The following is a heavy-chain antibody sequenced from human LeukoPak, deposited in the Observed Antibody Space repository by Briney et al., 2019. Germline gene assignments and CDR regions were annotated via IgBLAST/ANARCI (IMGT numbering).Heavy chain of an antibody. J-gene: IGHJ2*01. D-gene: IGHD1-26*01. CDR3: ARGENASGSYRRFHWYFDL. Sequence: PSETLSLTCAVYGGSFSGYYWSWIRQPPGKGLEWIGEINHSGSTNYNPSLKSRVTISVDTSKNQFSLKLSSVTAADTAVYYCARGENASGSYRRFHWYFDLWGRGTLVTVSS. CDR1: GGSFSGYY. V-gene: IGHV4-34*01. CDR2: INHSGST.